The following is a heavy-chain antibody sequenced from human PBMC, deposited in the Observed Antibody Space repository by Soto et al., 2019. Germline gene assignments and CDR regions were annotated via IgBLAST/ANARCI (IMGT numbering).Heavy chain of an antibody. CDR1: GGSISSSSYY. D-gene: IGHD6-13*01. V-gene: IGHV4-39*01. CDR2: IYYSGST. J-gene: IGHJ1*01. Sequence: QLQLQESGPGLVKPSETLSLTCTVSGGSISSSSYYWGWIRQPPGKGLEWIGSIYYSGSTYYNPSLKSRVTISVDTSKNQFSLKLSSVTAADTAVYYCARHGYSSSWYRYFQHWGQGTLVTVSS. CDR3: ARHGYSSSWYRYFQH.